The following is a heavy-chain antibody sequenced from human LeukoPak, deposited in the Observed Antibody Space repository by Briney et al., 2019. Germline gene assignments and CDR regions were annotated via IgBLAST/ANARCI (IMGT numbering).Heavy chain of an antibody. D-gene: IGHD3/OR15-3a*01. Sequence: PSETLSLTCTVSDGSISNSSFYWGWIRQPPGKGLEWIGNIYYSGNTYYNSSLKSRVTISVDTSKNQFSLKLTSVTAAGTAVYYCARQTGSGLFILPGGQGTLVTVSS. CDR1: DGSISNSSFY. CDR2: IYYSGNT. CDR3: ARQTGSGLFILP. V-gene: IGHV4-39*01. J-gene: IGHJ4*02.